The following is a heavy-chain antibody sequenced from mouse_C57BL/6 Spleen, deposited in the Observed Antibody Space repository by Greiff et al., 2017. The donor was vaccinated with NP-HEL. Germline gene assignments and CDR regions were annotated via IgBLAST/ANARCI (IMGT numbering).Heavy chain of an antibody. Sequence: EVKLVESGGGLVKPGGSLKLSCAASGFTFSSYTMSWVRQTPEKRLEWVATISGGGGNTYYPDSVKGRFTISRDNAKNTLYLQMSSLRSEDTALYYCARHEDYYGSRTWLAYWGKGTLVTVSA. CDR2: ISGGGGNT. D-gene: IGHD1-1*01. CDR1: GFTFSSYT. J-gene: IGHJ3*01. V-gene: IGHV5-9*01. CDR3: ARHEDYYGSRTWLAY.